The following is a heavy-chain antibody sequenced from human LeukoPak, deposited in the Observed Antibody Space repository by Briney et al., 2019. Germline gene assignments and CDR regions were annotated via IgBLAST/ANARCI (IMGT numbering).Heavy chain of an antibody. CDR3: ARDKDYGFDY. CDR2: IGDSSSII. D-gene: IGHD4/OR15-4a*01. V-gene: IGHV3-48*02. J-gene: IGHJ4*02. Sequence: GRSLRLSCAASEFTFSDYSMNWVRQAPGKGLEWVSYIGDSSSIIWYADSVKGRFTISRDNAKNSLYLQVNSLRDEDTAVYYCARDKDYGFDYWGQGTLVTVSS. CDR1: EFTFSDYS.